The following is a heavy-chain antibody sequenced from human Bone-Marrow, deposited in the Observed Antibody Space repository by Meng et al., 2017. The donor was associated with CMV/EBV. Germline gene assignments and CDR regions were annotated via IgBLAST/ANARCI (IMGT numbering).Heavy chain of an antibody. D-gene: IGHD2-2*01. CDR3: ARDHDQYCSSTSCYLGANWFDP. Sequence: ASVKVSCKASGYTFTGYYMHWVRQAPGQGLEWMGWINPNSGGTNYAQKFQGRVTMTRDTSISTAYMELSRLRSDDTAVYYCARDHDQYCSSTSCYLGANWFDPWGRGTLVTVSS. CDR1: GYTFTGYY. J-gene: IGHJ5*02. V-gene: IGHV1-2*02. CDR2: INPNSGGT.